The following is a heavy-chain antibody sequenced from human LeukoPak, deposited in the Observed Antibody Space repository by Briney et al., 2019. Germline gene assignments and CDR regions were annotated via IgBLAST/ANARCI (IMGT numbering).Heavy chain of an antibody. J-gene: IGHJ4*02. CDR2: ISSSSSTR. D-gene: IGHD6-6*01. CDR3: AREEIAARTSIDY. V-gene: IGHV3-48*01. CDR1: ELTFSTYE. Sequence: GGSLRLSCAASELTFSTYEMNWVRQAPGKGLKWVSYISSSSSTRYYADSVKGRFTISRDNAKNSLYLQMNSLRAEDTAVYYCAREEIAARTSIDYWGQGTLVTVSS.